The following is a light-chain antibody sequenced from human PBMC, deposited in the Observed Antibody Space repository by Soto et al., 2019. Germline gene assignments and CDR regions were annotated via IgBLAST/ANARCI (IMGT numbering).Light chain of an antibody. Sequence: DIQMTQSPSSLSASVGDRVTITCRASQSIGKFLNWYQQKPGKAPTLLIYAASSLQSGVPSRFSGSGSGTDFTLTISSLQPEDFATYYCQQYNSYPPTFGQGTRLEIK. J-gene: IGKJ5*01. CDR1: QSIGKF. CDR2: AAS. CDR3: QQYNSYPPT. V-gene: IGKV1-16*01.